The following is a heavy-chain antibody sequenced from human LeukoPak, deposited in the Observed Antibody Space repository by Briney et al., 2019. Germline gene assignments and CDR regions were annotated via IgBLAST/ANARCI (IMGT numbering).Heavy chain of an antibody. Sequence: ASVKVSCKASGYTFTGYYMHWVRQAPGQGLEWMGWINPNSGGTNYAQKFLGRVTMTRDTSISTAYLELSRLRSDDTAVYYCARGRSYYGSGSSPFDPWGQGTLVTVSS. J-gene: IGHJ5*02. CDR2: INPNSGGT. V-gene: IGHV1-2*02. CDR3: ARGRSYYGSGSSPFDP. D-gene: IGHD3-10*01. CDR1: GYTFTGYY.